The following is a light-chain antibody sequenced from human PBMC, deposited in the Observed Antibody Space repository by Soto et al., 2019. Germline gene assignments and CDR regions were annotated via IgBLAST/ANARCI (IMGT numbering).Light chain of an antibody. V-gene: IGKV1-9*01. CDR2: AAS. CDR1: QGISSY. CDR3: QQLNSYPRT. Sequence: DIQLTQSPSFLSASVGDRVIITCRASQGISSYLVWYQQKPGEAPRLLIYAASTLQSGVPSRFSGSGSGTEFTLTISSLQPEDFATYYCQQLNSYPRTFGQGTKLEI. J-gene: IGKJ2*01.